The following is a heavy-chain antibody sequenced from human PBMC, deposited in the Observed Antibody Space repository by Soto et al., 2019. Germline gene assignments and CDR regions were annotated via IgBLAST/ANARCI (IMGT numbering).Heavy chain of an antibody. CDR2: IFYSGST. V-gene: IGHV4-59*01. J-gene: IGHJ5*02. CDR3: GKDSGYNYGYFRWFDP. D-gene: IGHD5-18*01. Sequence: PSETLSLTCTVSGGSISSYYWSWIRQPPGRGLKWIGHIFYSGSTNYNPSLKSRVTISVDTSKSQFSLNLSSVTAADTAVYYCGKDSGYNYGYFRWFDPWGEGTLVTVCS. CDR1: GGSISSYY.